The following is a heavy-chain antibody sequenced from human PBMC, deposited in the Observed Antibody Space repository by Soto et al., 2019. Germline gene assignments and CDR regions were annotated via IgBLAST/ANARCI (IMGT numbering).Heavy chain of an antibody. CDR2: INHSGST. CDR3: AGIASLVDY. Sequence: TLSLTCAVYGGSFSGYYWSWIRQPPGKGLEWIGEINHSGSTNYNPSLKSRVTISVDTSKNQFSLKLSSVTAADTAVYYCAGIASLVDYWGQGTLVTVFS. CDR1: GGSFSGYY. J-gene: IGHJ4*02. V-gene: IGHV4-34*01. D-gene: IGHD6-13*01.